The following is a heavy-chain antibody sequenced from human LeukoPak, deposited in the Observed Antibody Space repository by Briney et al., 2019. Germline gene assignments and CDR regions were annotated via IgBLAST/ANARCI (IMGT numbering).Heavy chain of an antibody. CDR1: GFIVSSNY. D-gene: IGHD5-18*01. CDR2: IYSGSST. V-gene: IGHV3-66*02. Sequence: PGGSLRLSCAASGFIVSSNYMSWVRQAPGKGLEWVSIIYSGSSTYYADSVKGRFTISRDNSKNTLFLQMSSLRAEDTAVYYCARGTAMASYYFDYWGRGTLVTVSS. J-gene: IGHJ4*02. CDR3: ARGTAMASYYFDY.